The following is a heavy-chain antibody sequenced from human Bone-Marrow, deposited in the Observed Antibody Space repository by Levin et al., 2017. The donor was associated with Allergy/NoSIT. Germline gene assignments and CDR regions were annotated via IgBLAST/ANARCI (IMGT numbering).Heavy chain of an antibody. CDR2: IIPTFGTP. V-gene: IGHV1-69*05. Sequence: ASVKVSCKTSGGTFSRYAIHWVRQAPGQGLEWMGGIIPTFGTPNYAQKFQGRVTITTYQYTSSAYMELHSLRSEDTAVYYCARSRTAFRLKYAMDAWGQGTTVIVSS. CDR1: GGTFSRYA. CDR3: ARSRTAFRLKYAMDA. D-gene: IGHD2-2*01. J-gene: IGHJ6*02.